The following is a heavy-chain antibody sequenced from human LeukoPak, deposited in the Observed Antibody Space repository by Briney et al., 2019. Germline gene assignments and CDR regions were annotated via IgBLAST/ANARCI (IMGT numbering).Heavy chain of an antibody. D-gene: IGHD6-19*01. CDR3: ARDGYSSGWYDAFDI. CDR2: IYTSGST. V-gene: IGHV4-4*07. CDR1: GGSISSYY. Sequence: SETLSLNCTVSGGSISSYYWSWIRQPAGKGLEGIGRIYTSGSTNYKPSLNSRITMSVDTSKNQFSLKLSSVTAADTAVYYCARDGYSSGWYDAFDIWGQGTMVTVSS. J-gene: IGHJ3*02.